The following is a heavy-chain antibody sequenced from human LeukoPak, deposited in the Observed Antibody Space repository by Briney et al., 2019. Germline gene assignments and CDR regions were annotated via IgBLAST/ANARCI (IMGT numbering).Heavy chain of an antibody. V-gene: IGHV4-59*12. CDR1: GGSISSYY. D-gene: IGHD1-26*01. Sequence: PSETLSLTCTVSGGSISSYYWSWIRQPPGKGLEWIGYIYYSGSTNYNPSLKSRVTISVDTSKNQFSLKLSSVTAADTAVYYCARETLSGAVDYWGQGTLVTVSS. CDR2: IYYSGST. J-gene: IGHJ4*02. CDR3: ARETLSGAVDY.